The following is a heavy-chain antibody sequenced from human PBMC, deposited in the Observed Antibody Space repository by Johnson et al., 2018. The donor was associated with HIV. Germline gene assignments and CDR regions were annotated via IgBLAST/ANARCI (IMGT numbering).Heavy chain of an antibody. CDR1: GFTFSTYT. J-gene: IGHJ3*02. CDR3: ARALGVGATADDALDI. CDR2: ISFDGSNK. V-gene: IGHV3-30*04. Sequence: VQLVESGGDVVQPGRSLRLSCAASGFTFSTYTMHWVRQAPGKGLEWVAVISFDGSNKYYADSVKGRFTISRDNSKNTLYLQMNSLKTEDTAVYYCARALGVGATADDALDICGQGTMVTVSS. D-gene: IGHD1-26*01.